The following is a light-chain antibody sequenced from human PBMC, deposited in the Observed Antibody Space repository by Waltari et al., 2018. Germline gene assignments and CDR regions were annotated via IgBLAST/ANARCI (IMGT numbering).Light chain of an antibody. CDR2: YFS. CDR1: SSDIGVYNY. Sequence: QSALTQPASVSGSPGQSITISCFGTSSDIGVYNYVSWYQQYPGNAPKLMIYYFSKRPEGFSGRFSGSKSDDTASLTISGRRAEDDADYYCNSYTRKTASVVFGGGTKLTVL. J-gene: IGLJ3*02. V-gene: IGLV2-14*01. CDR3: NSYTRKTASVV.